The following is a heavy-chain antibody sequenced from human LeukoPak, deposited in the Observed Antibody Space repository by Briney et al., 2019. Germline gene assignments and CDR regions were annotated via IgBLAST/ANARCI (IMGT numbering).Heavy chain of an antibody. J-gene: IGHJ5*02. V-gene: IGHV1-8*03. CDR1: GYTFTSYD. D-gene: IGHD2-8*01. CDR3: AASEGNGWFDP. CDR2: MNPNSGNT. Sequence: GASVKVSCKASGYTFTSYDINWVRQATGQGLEWMGWMNPNSGNTGYAQKFQGRVTITRNTSISTAYTELSSLRSEDTAVYYCAASEGNGWFDPWGQGTLVTVSS.